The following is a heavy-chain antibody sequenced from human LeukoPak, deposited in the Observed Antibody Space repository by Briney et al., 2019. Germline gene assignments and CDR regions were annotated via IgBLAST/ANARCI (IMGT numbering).Heavy chain of an antibody. CDR1: GYTFTGYY. CDR3: ARAYYYDSSGYSIIDY. V-gene: IGHV1-2*06. CDR2: INPNSGGT. D-gene: IGHD3-22*01. J-gene: IGHJ4*02. Sequence: ASVKVSSKASGYTFTGYYMHWVRQAPGQGLEWMGRINPNSGGTNYAQKFQGRVTMTRDTSISTAYMELSRLRSDDTAVYYCARAYYYDSSGYSIIDYWGQGTLVTVSS.